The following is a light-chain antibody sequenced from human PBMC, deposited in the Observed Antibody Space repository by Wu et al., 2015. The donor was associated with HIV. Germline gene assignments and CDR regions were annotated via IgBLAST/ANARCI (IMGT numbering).Light chain of an antibody. CDR1: QGISSY. CDR2: AAS. Sequence: IQLTQSPSSLSASVGDRVTITCRASQGISSYLAWYHQKPGKAPKLLIYAASTLQSGVPSRFSGSGSGTDFTLTISSLQPEDFATYYCQQLNSYPHTFGGGTKVEIK. CDR3: QQLNSYPHT. J-gene: IGKJ4*01. V-gene: IGKV1-9*01.